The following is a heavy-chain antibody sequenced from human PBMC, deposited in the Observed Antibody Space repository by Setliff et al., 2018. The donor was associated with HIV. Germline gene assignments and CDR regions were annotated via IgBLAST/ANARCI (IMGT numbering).Heavy chain of an antibody. CDR2: INQDGSEK. CDR3: ARDPMRATNSLTYWFFDY. CDR1: GFSFSNYW. Sequence: GSLRLSCAVTGFSFSNYWMSWVRQAPGKGLEWVANINQDGSEKNYVDSVTGRFTISRDSSKNSLHLQMNNLGAEDTAVYFCARDPMRATNSLTYWFFDYWGQGALVTVSS. D-gene: IGHD2-8*01. V-gene: IGHV3-7*01. J-gene: IGHJ4*02.